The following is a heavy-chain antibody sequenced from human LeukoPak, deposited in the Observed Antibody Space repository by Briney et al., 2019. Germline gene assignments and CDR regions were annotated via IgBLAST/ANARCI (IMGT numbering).Heavy chain of an antibody. CDR2: INTNNGNP. V-gene: IGHV7-4-1*02. CDR1: GYTFTSYV. D-gene: IGHD3-22*01. CDR3: AREGLYYAADY. J-gene: IGHJ4*02. Sequence: GASVKVSCKASGYTFTSYVMNWVRQAPGQGLEWMGWINTNNGNPTYAQGFTGRFVFSLDTSVSTAYLQISGLKAEDTAVYYCAREGLYYAADYWGQGTLVTASS.